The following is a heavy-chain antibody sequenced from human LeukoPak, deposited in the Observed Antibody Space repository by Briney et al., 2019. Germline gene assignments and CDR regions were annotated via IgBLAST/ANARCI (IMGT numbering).Heavy chain of an antibody. D-gene: IGHD3-10*01. Sequence: PSETLSLTCTVSGGSISSYYWSWIRQPPGKGLEWIGYIYYSGSTNHNPSLKSRVTISVDTSKNQFSLKLSSVTAADTAVYYCAREAEFDWFDPWGQGTLVTVSS. CDR2: IYYSGST. CDR3: AREAEFDWFDP. CDR1: GGSISSYY. J-gene: IGHJ5*02. V-gene: IGHV4-59*12.